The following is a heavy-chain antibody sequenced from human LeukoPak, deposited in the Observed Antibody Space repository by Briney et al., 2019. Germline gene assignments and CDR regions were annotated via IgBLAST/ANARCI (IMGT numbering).Heavy chain of an antibody. CDR2: IYTSGST. CDR3: ARGGPYSSSYYYYMDV. D-gene: IGHD6-13*01. V-gene: IGHV4-4*09. CDR1: GGSISSYY. Sequence: SETLSLTCTVSGGSISSYYWSWIRQPPGKGLEWIGYIYTSGSTNYNPSLKSRVTISVDTSKNQFSLKLSSVTAADMAVYYCARGGPYSSSYYYYMDVWGKGTTVTVSS. J-gene: IGHJ6*03.